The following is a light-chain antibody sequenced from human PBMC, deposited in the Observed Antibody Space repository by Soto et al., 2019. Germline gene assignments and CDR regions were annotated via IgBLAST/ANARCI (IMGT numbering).Light chain of an antibody. Sequence: EIVLTPSQDTLSLSPGQIANLSCSSRQSVTGSYLAWYQQKPGQAPRLLIYGASNRAIGIPDRFSGSGSGTDFTLTISRLEPEDFAVYYCQQYGISPSWTFGQGTKVDIK. CDR3: QQYGISPSWT. CDR1: QSVTGSY. V-gene: IGKV3-20*01. J-gene: IGKJ1*01. CDR2: GAS.